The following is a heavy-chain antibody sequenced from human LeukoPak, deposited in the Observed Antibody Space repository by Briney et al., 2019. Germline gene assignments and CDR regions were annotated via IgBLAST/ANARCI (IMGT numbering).Heavy chain of an antibody. V-gene: IGHV3-23*01. CDR2: ISGSGGST. Sequence: GGSRRLSCAASGFTFSSYAMSWVRQAPGKGLEWVSAISGSGGSTYYADSVKGRFTISRDNSKNTLYLQMNSLRAEDTAVYYCAKVADTNYDYVWGINFDYWGQGTLVTVSS. J-gene: IGHJ4*02. CDR1: GFTFSSYA. CDR3: AKVADTNYDYVWGINFDY. D-gene: IGHD3-16*01.